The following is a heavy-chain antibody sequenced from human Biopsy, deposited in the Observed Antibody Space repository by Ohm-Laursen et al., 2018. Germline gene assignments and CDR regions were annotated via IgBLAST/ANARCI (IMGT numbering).Heavy chain of an antibody. D-gene: IGHD5-18*01. CDR2: IYHTGRT. CDR1: GDSLRLPYY. Sequence: TLSLTCTVSGDSLRLPYYWGWIRQPPGKGLEYIGSIYHTGRTYYNPSLKSRVTMSIDTSKNHFSLDLSSVTAADTAVYFCARHRWGTVMVRQPSHFDAWGQGALVTVSS. V-gene: IGHV4-38-2*02. J-gene: IGHJ4*02. CDR3: ARHRWGTVMVRQPSHFDA.